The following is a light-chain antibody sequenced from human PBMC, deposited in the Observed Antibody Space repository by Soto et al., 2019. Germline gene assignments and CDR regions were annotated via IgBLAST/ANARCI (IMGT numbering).Light chain of an antibody. V-gene: IGLV2-14*01. J-gene: IGLJ1*01. CDR1: SSDVGGYNY. CDR3: ASYVTGNTYV. CDR2: EVS. Sequence: QSVLTQPASVSGSPGRSITISCSGTSSDVGGYNYVSWYQLHPGKAPKLMIHEVSERPSGVSNRFSGSKSGNTASLTISGLQAEDEADYYCASYVTGNTYVFGSGTKVTVL.